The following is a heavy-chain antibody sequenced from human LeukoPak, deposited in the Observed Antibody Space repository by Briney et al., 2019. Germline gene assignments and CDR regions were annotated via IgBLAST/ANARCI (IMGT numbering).Heavy chain of an antibody. V-gene: IGHV1-46*01. Sequence: GASVKVSCKASGYTFTSYYMHWVRQAPGQGLEWMGIINPSGGSTSYAQKFQGRVTMTRDTSTSTVYMELNSLRAEDTAVYYCARNLLYYYDSSGYPHYYGMDVWGQGTTVTVSS. D-gene: IGHD3-22*01. J-gene: IGHJ6*02. CDR2: INPSGGST. CDR3: ARNLLYYYDSSGYPHYYGMDV. CDR1: GYTFTSYY.